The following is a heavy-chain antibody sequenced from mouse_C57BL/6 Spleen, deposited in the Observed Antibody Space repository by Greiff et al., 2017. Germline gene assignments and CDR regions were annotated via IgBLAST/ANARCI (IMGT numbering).Heavy chain of an antibody. CDR3: ASNRGYYGSSYDYYAMDY. Sequence: QVQLQQSGPELVKPGASVKISCKASGYAFSSSWMNWVKQRPGKGLEWIGRIYPGDGDTNYNGKFKGKATLTADKSSSTAYMQLSSLTSEDSAVYFCASNRGYYGSSYDYYAMDYWGQGTSGTVAS. J-gene: IGHJ4*01. V-gene: IGHV1-82*01. D-gene: IGHD1-1*01. CDR2: IYPGDGDT. CDR1: GYAFSSSW.